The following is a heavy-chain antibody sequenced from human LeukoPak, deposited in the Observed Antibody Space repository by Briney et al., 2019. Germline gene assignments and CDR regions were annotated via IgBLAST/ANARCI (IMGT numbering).Heavy chain of an antibody. CDR3: AYSSAWYGDWFDP. CDR1: GVSSSSYY. Sequence: SETLSLTCSVSGVSSSSYYWSWIRQPPGKRLEWIGYIYYSGSTNYNPSLKSRVTISGDTSKNQFSLKLSSVTAADTAVYYCAYSSAWYGDWFDPWGQGTLVTVSS. V-gene: IGHV4-59*08. D-gene: IGHD6-19*01. J-gene: IGHJ5*01. CDR2: IYYSGST.